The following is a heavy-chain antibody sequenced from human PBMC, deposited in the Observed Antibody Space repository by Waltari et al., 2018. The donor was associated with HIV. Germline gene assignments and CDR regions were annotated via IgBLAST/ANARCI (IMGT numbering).Heavy chain of an antibody. J-gene: IGHJ6*02. Sequence: QVQLQQWGAGLLKPSETLSLTCAVYGGSFSGYYWSWIRQPPGKGLEWIGEINHSGSTNYNPSLKSRVTISVDTSKNQFSLKLSSVTAADTAVYYCASPPRWLYSSGWYDRTLGMDVWGQGTTVTVSS. D-gene: IGHD6-19*01. CDR3: ASPPRWLYSSGWYDRTLGMDV. CDR2: INHSGST. V-gene: IGHV4-34*01. CDR1: GGSFSGYY.